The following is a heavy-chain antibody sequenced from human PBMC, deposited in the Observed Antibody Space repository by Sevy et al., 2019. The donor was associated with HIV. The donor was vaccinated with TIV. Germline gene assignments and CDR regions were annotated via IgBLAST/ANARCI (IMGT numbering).Heavy chain of an antibody. Sequence: ASVKVSCKASGYIFTGYYIHWVRQAPGQGLEWMGWINPNSGGTKYAQKFQGRVTMTRDTSISTAYMELNRLRSDDTALYYCARDLSTSWYSFDYWGQGTLVTVSS. CDR3: ARDLSTSWYSFDY. V-gene: IGHV1-2*02. J-gene: IGHJ4*02. D-gene: IGHD6-13*01. CDR2: INPNSGGT. CDR1: GYIFTGYY.